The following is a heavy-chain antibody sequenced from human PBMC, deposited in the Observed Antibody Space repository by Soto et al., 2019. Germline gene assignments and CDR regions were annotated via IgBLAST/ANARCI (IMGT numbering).Heavy chain of an antibody. CDR2: INPSGGST. D-gene: IGHD2-21*01. CDR3: ARDQYSNFDY. V-gene: IGHV1-46*01. J-gene: IGHJ4*02. Sequence: GASVKVSCKASGYTFTSYYMHWVRQAPGQGLEWMGIINPSGGSTSYAQKFQGRVTMTRDTSTSTAYMELRSLRSDDTAVYYCARDQYSNFDYWGQGSLVTVSS. CDR1: GYTFTSYY.